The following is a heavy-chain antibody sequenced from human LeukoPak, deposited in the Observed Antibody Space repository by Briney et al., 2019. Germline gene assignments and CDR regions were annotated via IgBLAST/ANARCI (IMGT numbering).Heavy chain of an antibody. CDR2: ISYDGNNK. CDR3: ARGGIPTGPYYYFYYMDV. CDR1: GFTFSRNV. Sequence: GGSLRLSCAASGFTFSRNVMHWVRQAPGKGLEWVALISYDGNNKFYADSVKGQFTISRDNSRNTLYLQMNSLRGEDAAVYSCARGGIPTGPYYYFYYMDVWGKGTAVTVSS. D-gene: IGHD3-10*01. V-gene: IGHV3-30*01. J-gene: IGHJ6*03.